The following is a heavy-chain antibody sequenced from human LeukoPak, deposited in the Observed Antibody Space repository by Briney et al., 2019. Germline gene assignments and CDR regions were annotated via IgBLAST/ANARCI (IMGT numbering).Heavy chain of an antibody. CDR3: ARLYCSSPSCYPFDW. CDR1: GFTFSSYS. Sequence: GGSLRLSCAASGFTFSSYSMNWVRQAPGKGLEWVSYISSSSSTIYYADSVKGRFTISRDNAKNSLYLQMNSLRAEDTAVYYCARLYCSSPSCYPFDWWGQGTLVTVSS. J-gene: IGHJ4*02. CDR2: ISSSSSTI. V-gene: IGHV3-48*01. D-gene: IGHD2-2*01.